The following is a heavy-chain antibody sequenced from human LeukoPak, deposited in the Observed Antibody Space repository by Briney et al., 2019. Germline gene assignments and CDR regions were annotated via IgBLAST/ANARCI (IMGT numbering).Heavy chain of an antibody. CDR1: GGSIRSYY. CDR2: IYYSGSI. D-gene: IGHD3-22*01. Sequence: SETLSLTCTVSGGSIRSYYWSWIRQPPGKGLEWIGYIYYSGSIDSNPSLKSRVTISIDTSKNQFSLKLSSVTAADTAVYYCARERYYSDISAFYFDYWGQGTLVTVSS. J-gene: IGHJ4*02. CDR3: ARERYYSDISAFYFDY. V-gene: IGHV4-59*01.